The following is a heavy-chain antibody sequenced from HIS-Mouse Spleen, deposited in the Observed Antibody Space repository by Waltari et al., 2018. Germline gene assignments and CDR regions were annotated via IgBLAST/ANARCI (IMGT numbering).Heavy chain of an antibody. V-gene: IGHV4-39*07. CDR3: ARYGSSWVYFDY. J-gene: IGHJ4*02. CDR2: IYYSGST. CDR1: GGSISSSSYY. D-gene: IGHD6-6*01. Sequence: QLQLQESGPGLVKPSETLSLTCTVSGGSISSSSYYWGWIRQPPGKGLEWIGSIYYSGSTYYNPSLKSRVTISVDTSKNQFSLKLSSVTAADTAVYYCARYGSSWVYFDYWGQGTLVTVSS.